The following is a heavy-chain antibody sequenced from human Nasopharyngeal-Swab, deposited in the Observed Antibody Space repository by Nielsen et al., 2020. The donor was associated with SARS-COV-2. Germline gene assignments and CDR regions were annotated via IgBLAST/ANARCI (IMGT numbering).Heavy chain of an antibody. CDR2: ISYDGSEK. V-gene: IGHV3-30*18. D-gene: IGHD3-10*01. CDR3: AKDGAKIGENWYFVL. J-gene: IGHJ2*01. Sequence: WIRQPLGKGLEWVAVISYDGSEKYQADSVKGRYNISRDNSKNTLYLQMNNLRDEDTAVYYCAKDGAKIGENWYFVLWGRGTLVTVSS.